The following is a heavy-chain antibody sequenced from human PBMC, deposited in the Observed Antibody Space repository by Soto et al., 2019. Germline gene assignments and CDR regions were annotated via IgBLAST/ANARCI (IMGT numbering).Heavy chain of an antibody. CDR2: INWNSGSI. CDR1: GFTFDDYA. CDR3: VKDESINWYSGHFRH. D-gene: IGHD6-13*01. Sequence: PGGSLRLSCAASGFTFDDYAMHWVRQVPGKGLEWVSGINWNSGSIGYRDSVKGRFAISRDNAKNSLHLQMNSLSAEDTAFYYCVKDESINWYSGHFRHWGQGTLVTVSS. J-gene: IGHJ1*01. V-gene: IGHV3-9*01.